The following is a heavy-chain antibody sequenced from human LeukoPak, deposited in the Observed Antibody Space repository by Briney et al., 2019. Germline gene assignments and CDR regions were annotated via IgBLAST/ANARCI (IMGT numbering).Heavy chain of an antibody. D-gene: IGHD6-13*01. CDR3: AKRPDYSTTWYYFDS. CDR2: ITSGGSI. V-gene: IGHV3-23*01. Sequence: PGGSLRLSCAASEFTFSNYAMTWVRQAPGKGPEWVSTITSGGSIFYADSVKGRFAISRDNSKNTLYLQMNSLRVEDTAVYHCAKRPDYSTTWYYFDSWGQGTLVTVSS. CDR1: EFTFSNYA. J-gene: IGHJ4*02.